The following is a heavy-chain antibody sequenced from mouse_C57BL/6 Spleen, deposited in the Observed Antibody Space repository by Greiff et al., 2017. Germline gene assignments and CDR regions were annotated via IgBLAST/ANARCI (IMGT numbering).Heavy chain of an antibody. V-gene: IGHV1-81*01. J-gene: IGHJ3*01. CDR3: ARDDDDGSPFSY. CDR2: IYPRSGNT. D-gene: IGHD2-3*01. Sequence: QVQLQQSGAELARPGASVKLSCTASGYTFTSYGISWVKQRTGQGLEWIGEIYPRSGNTYYNEKFKGKATLTSDKSSSTAYMELRSLTSEDSAVYFCARDDDDGSPFSYWGQGTLVTVSA. CDR1: GYTFTSYG.